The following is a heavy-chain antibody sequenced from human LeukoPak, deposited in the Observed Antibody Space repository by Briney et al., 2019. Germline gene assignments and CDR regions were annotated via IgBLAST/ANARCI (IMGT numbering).Heavy chain of an antibody. CDR2: IHNHGNDN. D-gene: IGHD2-15*01. V-gene: IGHV3-7*01. CDR1: GFTMSDYW. J-gene: IGHJ4*02. CDR3: ARADSDY. Sequence: GESLRLSCAASGFTMSDYWMHCVRKATGKGLEWVANIHNHGNDNYLVDSVKGRFTISRDNAKNSLFLQMNSVRDEDTAVYYCARADSDYWGQGTLVIVSS.